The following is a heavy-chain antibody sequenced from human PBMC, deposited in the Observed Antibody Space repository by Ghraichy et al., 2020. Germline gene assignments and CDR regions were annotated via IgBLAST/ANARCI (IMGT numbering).Heavy chain of an antibody. V-gene: IGHV4-39*01. CDR3: ARFIIGWYYFDF. CDR1: GGTISNSRHY. CDR2: ISQSGST. J-gene: IGHJ4*02. D-gene: IGHD6-19*01. Sequence: LNISCSVSGGTISNSRHYWAWVRQPPGKGLEWIGRISQSGSTDYNSSLTSRVSISVDTSKNQFSLTVRSLNAADTAVYFCARFIIGWYYFDFWGPGTLVSVSS.